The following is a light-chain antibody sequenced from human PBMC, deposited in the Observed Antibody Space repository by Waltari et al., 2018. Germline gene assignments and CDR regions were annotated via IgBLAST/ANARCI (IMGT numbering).Light chain of an antibody. CDR1: SSTLGRYA. CDR2: YNN. Sequence: QSVLTQPPSVSGPPGPRVTIPCPGCSSTLGRYALNWYHQFPGTAPKLLIYYNNQRPSGVPDRFSGSKSGTSASLAISGLQSADEADYHCSAWDDSLNAWVFGGGTRLTVL. V-gene: IGLV1-44*01. CDR3: SAWDDSLNAWV. J-gene: IGLJ3*02.